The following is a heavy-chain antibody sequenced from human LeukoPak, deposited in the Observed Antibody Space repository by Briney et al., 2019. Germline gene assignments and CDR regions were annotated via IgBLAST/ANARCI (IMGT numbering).Heavy chain of an antibody. CDR2: ISGSGGST. V-gene: IGHV3-23*01. J-gene: IGHJ4*02. CDR3: AKVTDPHGYSYILTDFDY. D-gene: IGHD5-18*01. CDR1: GFTFSSCA. Sequence: GGSLRLSCAASGFTFSSCAMSWVRQAPGKGLEWVSAISGSGGSTYYADSVKGRFTISRDNSKNTLYLQMNSLRAEDTAVYYCAKVTDPHGYSYILTDFDYWGQGTLVTVSS.